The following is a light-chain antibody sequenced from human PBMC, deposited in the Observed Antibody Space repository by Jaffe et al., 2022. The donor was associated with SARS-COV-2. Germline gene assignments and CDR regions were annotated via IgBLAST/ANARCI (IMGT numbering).Light chain of an antibody. CDR3: NSYTSSSTVI. Sequence: QSALTQPASVSGSPGQSITISCTGTSSDVGGYNYVSWYQQHPGKAPKLMIYGVTSRPSGVSNRFSGSKSGNTASLTISGLQAEDEADYFCNSYTSSSTVIFGGGTKLTVL. J-gene: IGLJ2*01. CDR1: SSDVGGYNY. CDR2: GVT. V-gene: IGLV2-14*01.